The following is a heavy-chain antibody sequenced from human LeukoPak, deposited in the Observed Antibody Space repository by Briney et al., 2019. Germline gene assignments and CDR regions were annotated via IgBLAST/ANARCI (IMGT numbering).Heavy chain of an antibody. J-gene: IGHJ4*02. D-gene: IGHD1/OR15-1a*01. V-gene: IGHV4-39*01. CDR3: ARNIDD. CDR1: GGSISSSAYY. CDR2: IFYPGST. Sequence: PSETLSLTCTVSGGSISSSAYYWGWIRQPPWKGLEWIGSIFYPGSTYYKPSLKSRVTISVDTSKNQFSLKLSSVTAADTAVYYCARNIDDWGQGTLVTVSS.